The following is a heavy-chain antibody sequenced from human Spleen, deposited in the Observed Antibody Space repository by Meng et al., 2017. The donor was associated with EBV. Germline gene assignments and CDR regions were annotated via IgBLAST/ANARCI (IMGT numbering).Heavy chain of an antibody. CDR2: ISVDNGKT. CDR3: ASRSLDTAMNS. D-gene: IGHD5-18*01. CDR1: RYTFITYG. Sequence: VHLGQAGAAVKQPGASVKVSCQTPRYTFITYGISWVRQAPGQGLEWMGWISVDNGKTNYAQHLQDRVSMTTDTSTSTAYMELRSLRSDDTAVYYCASRSLDTAMNSWGQGTLVTVSS. J-gene: IGHJ4*02. V-gene: IGHV1-18*01.